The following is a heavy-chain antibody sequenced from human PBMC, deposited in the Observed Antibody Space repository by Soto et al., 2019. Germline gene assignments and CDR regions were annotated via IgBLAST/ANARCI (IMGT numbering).Heavy chain of an antibody. D-gene: IGHD6-6*01. Sequence: SETLSLTCTVSGGSISSSSYYWGWIRQPPGKGLEWIGSIYYSGSTYYNPSLKSRVTISVDTSKNQFSLKLSSVTAADTAVYYCARHAAIGALSVGWFDPWGQGTLVTVSS. V-gene: IGHV4-39*01. CDR3: ARHAAIGALSVGWFDP. J-gene: IGHJ5*02. CDR1: GGSISSSSYY. CDR2: IYYSGST.